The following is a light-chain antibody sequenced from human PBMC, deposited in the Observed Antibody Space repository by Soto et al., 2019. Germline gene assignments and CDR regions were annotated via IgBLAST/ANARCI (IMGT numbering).Light chain of an antibody. V-gene: IGLV2-14*01. J-gene: IGLJ3*02. CDR1: NGDVGGYNY. Sequence: QSVLTQPASVSGSPGQSITISCTGTNGDVGGYNYVSWYQHHPGRAPKLVIFEVTNRPSGISNRFSGSKSGDTASLTISGLQGEDEADYFCSSYSVTTSWVFGGGTKVTVL. CDR2: EVT. CDR3: SSYSVTTSWV.